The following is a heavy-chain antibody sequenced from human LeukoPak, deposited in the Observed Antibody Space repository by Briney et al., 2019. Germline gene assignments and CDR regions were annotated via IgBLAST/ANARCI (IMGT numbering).Heavy chain of an antibody. J-gene: IGHJ6*03. D-gene: IGHD2-21*02. CDR2: ITGSGGHT. CDR3: TKDLTDYHYYYTDV. V-gene: IGHV3-23*01. Sequence: GESLRLSCEASGFTFSNYAMAWVRQSPGKGLEWVSGITGSGGHTYYADSVKGRLTSSRDNSKNTLYLQMNSLRAEDTAVYYCTKDLTDYHYYYTDVWGKGTTVIVSS. CDR1: GFTFSNYA.